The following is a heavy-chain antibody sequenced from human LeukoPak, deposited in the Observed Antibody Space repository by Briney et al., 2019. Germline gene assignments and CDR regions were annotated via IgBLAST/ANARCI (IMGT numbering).Heavy chain of an antibody. Sequence: GGSLRLSCAASGFTFSSYAMHWVRQAPGKGLEWVAVISYDGSNKYYADSVKGRFTISRDNSKNTLYLQMNSLRAEDTAVYYCARDLRDSDFWSGYPNYNWFDPWGQGTLVTVSS. CDR3: ARDLRDSDFWSGYPNYNWFDP. CDR1: GFTFSSYA. CDR2: ISYDGSNK. J-gene: IGHJ5*02. D-gene: IGHD3-3*01. V-gene: IGHV3-30-3*01.